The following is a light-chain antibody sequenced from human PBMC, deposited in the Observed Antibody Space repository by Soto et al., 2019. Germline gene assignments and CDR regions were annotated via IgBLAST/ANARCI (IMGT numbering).Light chain of an antibody. Sequence: QSALTQPASVSGSPGQSITISCTGTSSDVGGYDSVSWYQQHPGKAPKLLIYDVINRSSGVSNRFSGSKSGNTASLTISGLQAEDEADYNCSSYKTTNNCVFGTGTKVTVL. CDR2: DVI. J-gene: IGLJ1*01. CDR3: SSYKTTNNCV. CDR1: SSDVGGYDS. V-gene: IGLV2-14*01.